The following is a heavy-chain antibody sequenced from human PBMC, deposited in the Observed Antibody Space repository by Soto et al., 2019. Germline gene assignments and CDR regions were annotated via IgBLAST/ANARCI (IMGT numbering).Heavy chain of an antibody. CDR2: IVVGSGNT. D-gene: IGHD3-10*01. V-gene: IGHV1-58*01. Sequence: GASVKVSCKASGFTFTSSAVQWVRQARGQRLEWIGWIVVGSGNTNYAQKFQERVTITSDMSTSTAYMELSSLRSEDTAVYYCAAGGTMVALFDYWGQGTLVTVSS. CDR3: AAGGTMVALFDY. J-gene: IGHJ4*02. CDR1: GFTFTSSA.